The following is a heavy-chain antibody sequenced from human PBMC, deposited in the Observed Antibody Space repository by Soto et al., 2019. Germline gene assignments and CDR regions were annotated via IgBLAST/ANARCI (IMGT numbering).Heavy chain of an antibody. CDR3: ARDHGSLVIDY. CDR2: IYYSGST. V-gene: IGHV4-59*01. Sequence: SETLSLTCTVSGGSISSYYWSWIRQPPGKGLEWIGYIYYSGSTNYNPSLKSRVTISVDTSKNQFSLKLSSVTAADTAVYYCARDHGSLVIDYWGQGTLVTVSS. J-gene: IGHJ4*02. CDR1: GGSISSYY. D-gene: IGHD6-13*01.